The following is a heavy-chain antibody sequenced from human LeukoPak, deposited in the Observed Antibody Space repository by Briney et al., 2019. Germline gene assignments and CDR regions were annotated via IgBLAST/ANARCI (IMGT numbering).Heavy chain of an antibody. CDR2: LYYDGRT. D-gene: IGHD3-16*02. J-gene: IGHJ4*02. Sequence: SETLSLTCTVFGGSISNSLYYWAWFRQPPGKGLDWIGSLYYDGRTYYNPSLKSRVTISVDTSKNQFSLKLSSVTAADTAVYYCARAKYHYDYVWGSYRYTPYFDYWGQGTLVTVSS. CDR1: GGSISNSLYY. CDR3: ARAKYHYDYVWGSYRYTPYFDY. V-gene: IGHV4-39*07.